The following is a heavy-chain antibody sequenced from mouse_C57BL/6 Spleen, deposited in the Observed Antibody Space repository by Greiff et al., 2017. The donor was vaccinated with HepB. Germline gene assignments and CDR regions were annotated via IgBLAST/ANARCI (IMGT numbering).Heavy chain of an antibody. CDR3: ASVGHYYGSRYFDV. D-gene: IGHD1-1*01. J-gene: IGHJ1*03. CDR1: GYTFTSYW. V-gene: IGHV1-53*01. CDR2: INPSNGGT. Sequence: QVQLQQPGTELVKPGASVKLSCKASGYTFTSYWMHWVKQRPGQGLEWIGNINPSNGGTTYNEKFKSKATLTVDKSSSTAYMQLSSLTSEDSAVYYCASVGHYYGSRYFDVWGTGTTVTVSS.